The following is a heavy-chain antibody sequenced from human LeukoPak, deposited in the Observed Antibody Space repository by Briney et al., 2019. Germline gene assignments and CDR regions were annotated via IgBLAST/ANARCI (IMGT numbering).Heavy chain of an antibody. CDR1: GYSLTTSGVG. CDR3: EHRGSGSFGWFDP. D-gene: IGHD1-26*01. CDR2: IYWDDNK. Sequence: SGPTLVKPTQTLTLTCTLSGYSLTTSGVGVGWIRQSPGKAREWLALIYWDDNKYYSPSLKSRLTITKDTSKTQVVLSMTNMAPVDTATYYCEHRGSGSFGWFDPWGQGTLVTVSS. V-gene: IGHV2-5*02. J-gene: IGHJ5*02.